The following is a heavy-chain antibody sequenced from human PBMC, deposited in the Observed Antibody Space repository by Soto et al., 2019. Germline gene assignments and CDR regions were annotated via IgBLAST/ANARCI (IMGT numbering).Heavy chain of an antibody. Sequence: QVQLVESGGGVVQPGRSLRLSCAASGFTFSSYGMHWVRQAPGKGLEWVAVISYDGSNKYYADSVKGRFTISRDNSKNTLYLQMNSLRAEDTAVYYCAKGGYTWNYVGYYGMDVWGQGTTVTVSS. CDR3: AKGGYTWNYVGYYGMDV. J-gene: IGHJ6*02. D-gene: IGHD1-7*01. CDR2: ISYDGSNK. CDR1: GFTFSSYG. V-gene: IGHV3-30*18.